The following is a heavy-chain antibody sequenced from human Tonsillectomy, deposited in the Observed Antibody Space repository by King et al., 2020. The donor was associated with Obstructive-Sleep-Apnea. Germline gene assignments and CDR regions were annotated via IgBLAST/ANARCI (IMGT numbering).Heavy chain of an antibody. Sequence: VQLVESGGGLVQPGGSLRLSCAASGSTFSSDAMSWVRQAPGKGLEWVSALSNTGGTTYYADSVKGRFTISRDNSKNTLCLQMNSLRAEDTAVYYCAKDMRFCSGVSCLLEKNWFDSWGQGALVTVSS. CDR1: GSTFSSDA. CDR2: LSNTGGTT. CDR3: AKDMRFCSGVSCLLEKNWFDS. J-gene: IGHJ5*01. V-gene: IGHV3-23*04. D-gene: IGHD2-15*01.